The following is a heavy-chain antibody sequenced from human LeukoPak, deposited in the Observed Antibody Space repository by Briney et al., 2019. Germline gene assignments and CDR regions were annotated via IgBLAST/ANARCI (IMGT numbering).Heavy chain of an antibody. CDR3: ARDSLRSSWYNYYYGMDV. J-gene: IGHJ6*02. CDR1: GGTFSSYA. V-gene: IGHV1-69*01. Sequence: SVKVSCKDSGGTFSSYAISWVRQAPGQGLEWMGGIIPIFGTANYAQKFQGRVTITADESTSTAYMELSSLRSEDTAVYYCARDSLRSSWYNYYYGMDVWGQGTTVTVSS. D-gene: IGHD6-13*01. CDR2: IIPIFGTA.